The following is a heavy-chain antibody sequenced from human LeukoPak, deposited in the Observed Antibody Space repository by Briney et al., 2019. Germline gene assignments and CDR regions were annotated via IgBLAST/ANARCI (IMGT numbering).Heavy chain of an antibody. Sequence: SETLSLTCTVPGGSISSYYWSWIRQPPGKGLEWIGYIYYSGSTNYNPSLKSRVTISVDTSKNQFSLKLSSVTAADTAVYYCAREGGIAVAGTRSFDFDYWGQGTLVTVSS. J-gene: IGHJ4*02. V-gene: IGHV4-59*01. D-gene: IGHD6-19*01. CDR2: IYYSGST. CDR1: GGSISSYY. CDR3: AREGGIAVAGTRSFDFDY.